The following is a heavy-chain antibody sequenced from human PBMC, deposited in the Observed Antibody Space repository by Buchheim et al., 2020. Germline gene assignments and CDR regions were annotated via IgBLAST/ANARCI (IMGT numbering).Heavy chain of an antibody. V-gene: IGHV3-30*18. D-gene: IGHD2-2*01. J-gene: IGHJ6*02. CDR3: AKDATDCSSTSCYEGYYYYGMDV. Sequence: QVQLVESGGGVVQPGRSLRLSCAASGFTFSSYGMHWVRQAPGKGLEWVAVISYDGSNKYYADSVKGRFTISRDNSKNTLYLQMNSLKDEDTAVYYCAKDATDCSSTSCYEGYYYYGMDVWGQGTT. CDR2: ISYDGSNK. CDR1: GFTFSSYG.